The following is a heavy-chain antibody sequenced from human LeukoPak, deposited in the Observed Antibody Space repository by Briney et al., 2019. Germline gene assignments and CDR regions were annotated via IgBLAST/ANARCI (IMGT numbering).Heavy chain of an antibody. CDR2: FYSGGNT. D-gene: IGHD3-22*01. V-gene: IGHV3-53*01. J-gene: IGHJ3*02. Sequence: GGSLRLSCAASGFSVSSRYMTWVRQAPGKGLEWVSVFYSGGNTRYADPVKGRFTISRDNSKNTVYLQMNSLRAEDTAVYYCAREGSFDSSGYNDALDIWGQGPLVTVSS. CDR3: AREGSFDSSGYNDALDI. CDR1: GFSVSSRY.